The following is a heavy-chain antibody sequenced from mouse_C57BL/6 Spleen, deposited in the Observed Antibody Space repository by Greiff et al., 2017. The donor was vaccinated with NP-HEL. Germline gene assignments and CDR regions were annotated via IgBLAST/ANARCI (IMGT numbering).Heavy chain of an antibody. CDR2: IYPRSGNT. V-gene: IGHV1-81*01. CDR3: ARDSSGYVGDY. D-gene: IGHD3-2*02. CDR1: GYTFTSYG. J-gene: IGHJ2*01. Sequence: QVQLQQPGAELARPGASVKLSCKASGYTFTSYGISWVKQRTGQGLEWIGEIYPRSGNTYYNEKFKGKATLTADKSSSTAYMELRSLTSEDSAVYVCARDSSGYVGDYWGQGTTLTVAS.